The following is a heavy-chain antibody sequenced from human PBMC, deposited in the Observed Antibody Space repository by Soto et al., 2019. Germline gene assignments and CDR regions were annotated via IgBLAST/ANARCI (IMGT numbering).Heavy chain of an antibody. CDR2: IYYSGST. D-gene: IGHD5-12*01. CDR1: GGSISSYY. Sequence: PSETLSLTCTVSGGSISSYYWSWIRQPPGKGLEWIGYIYYSGSTNYNPSLKSRVTISVDTSKNQFSLKLSSVTAADTAVYYCACHLNSGYDYYFDYWGQGTLVTSPQ. V-gene: IGHV4-59*08. CDR3: ACHLNSGYDYYFDY. J-gene: IGHJ4*02.